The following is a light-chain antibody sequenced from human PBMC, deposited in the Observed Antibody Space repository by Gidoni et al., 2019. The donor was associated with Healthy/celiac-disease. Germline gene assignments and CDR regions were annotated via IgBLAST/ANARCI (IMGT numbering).Light chain of an antibody. Sequence: QSALTQPASVSGSPGQSITISCTATSSDVGGYNNFSVYQQHPGKAPKIMIYDVSNRPSGVANRFSGSKSGNTDSLTISGLQAEDEADYYCSAYTSSSTLVVFGGGTKLTVL. CDR1: SSDVGGYNN. CDR3: SAYTSSSTLVV. V-gene: IGLV2-14*01. CDR2: DVS. J-gene: IGLJ2*01.